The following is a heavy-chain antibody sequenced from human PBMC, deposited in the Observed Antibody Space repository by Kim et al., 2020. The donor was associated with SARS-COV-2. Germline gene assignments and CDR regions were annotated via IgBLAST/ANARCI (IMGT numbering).Heavy chain of an antibody. CDR1: GFTFSSYW. CDR2: INSDGSST. V-gene: IGHV3-74*01. D-gene: IGHD6-19*01. Sequence: GGSLRLSCAASGFTFSSYWMHWVRQAPGKGLVWVSRINSDGSSTSYADSVKGRFTISRDNAKNTLYLQMNSLRAEDTAVYYCAREDLFSGWLVTYYYGMDVWGQGTTVTVSS. CDR3: AREDLFSGWLVTYYYGMDV. J-gene: IGHJ6*02.